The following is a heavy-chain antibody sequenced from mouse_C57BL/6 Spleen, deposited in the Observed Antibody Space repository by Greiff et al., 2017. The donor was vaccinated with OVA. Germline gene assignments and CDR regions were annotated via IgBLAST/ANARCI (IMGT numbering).Heavy chain of an antibody. CDR2: ISYDGSN. CDR1: GYSITSGYY. Sequence: EVQLQQSGPGLVKPSQSLSLTCSVTGYSITSGYYWNWIRQFPGNKLEWMGYISYDGSNNYNPSLKNRISITRDTSKNQFFLKLNSVTTEDTATYYCARSIYYGSSSAWFAYWGQGTLVTVSA. J-gene: IGHJ3*01. V-gene: IGHV3-6*01. D-gene: IGHD1-1*01. CDR3: ARSIYYGSSSAWFAY.